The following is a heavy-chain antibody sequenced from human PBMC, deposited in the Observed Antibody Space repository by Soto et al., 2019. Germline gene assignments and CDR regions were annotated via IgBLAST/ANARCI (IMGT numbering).Heavy chain of an antibody. CDR1: GYTFTYYA. Sequence: ASVKVSCKASGYTFTYYAIHWVRQAPGQRPEWMGWLNAGNGNTKYSQQFQGRVTFTRNTSASTAYMELSSLRSEDTAVYYCARVPVTIFGVVTHPPDYWGQGTLVTVSS. D-gene: IGHD3-3*01. J-gene: IGHJ4*02. V-gene: IGHV1-3*01. CDR2: LNAGNGNT. CDR3: ARVPVTIFGVVTHPPDY.